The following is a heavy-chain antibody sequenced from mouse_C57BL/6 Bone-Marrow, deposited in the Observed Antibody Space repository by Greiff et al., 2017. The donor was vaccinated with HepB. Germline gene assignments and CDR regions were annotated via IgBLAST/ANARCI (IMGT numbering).Heavy chain of an antibody. Sequence: EVQLQQSGPELVKPGASVKISCKASGYTFTDYYMNWVKQSHGKSLEWIGDINPNNGGTSYNQKFKGKATLTVDKSSSTAYMELRSLTSEDSAVYYCARSPSITTVPGYWGQGTTLTVSS. J-gene: IGHJ2*01. CDR1: GYTFTDYY. V-gene: IGHV1-26*01. CDR2: INPNNGGT. D-gene: IGHD1-1*01. CDR3: ARSPSITTVPGY.